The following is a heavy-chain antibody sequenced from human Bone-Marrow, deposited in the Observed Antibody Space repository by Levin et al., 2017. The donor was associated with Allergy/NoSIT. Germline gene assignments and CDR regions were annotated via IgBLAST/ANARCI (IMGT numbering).Heavy chain of an antibody. J-gene: IGHJ4*02. CDR1: GGTFSSYA. CDR2: IIPIFGTA. V-gene: IGHV1-69*06. CDR3: ARSPVYYYDSSGYYPFDY. Sequence: KISCKASGGTFSSYAISWVRQAPGQGLEWMGGIIPIFGTANYAQKFQGGVTITADKSTSTAYMELSSLRSEDTAVYYCARSPVYYYDSSGYYPFDYWGQGTLVTVSS. D-gene: IGHD3-22*01.